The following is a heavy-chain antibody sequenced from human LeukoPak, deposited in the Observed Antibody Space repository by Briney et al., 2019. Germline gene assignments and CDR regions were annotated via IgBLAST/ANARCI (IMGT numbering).Heavy chain of an antibody. CDR1: GVTLSPYG. J-gene: IGHJ5*02. CDR2: ISYEGGTQ. V-gene: IGHV3-30*18. D-gene: IGHD1-26*01. Sequence: PGGSLRLSCAASGVTLSPYGMHWVRQAPGKGLEWVAVISYEGGTQHYADSVKGRFIISRDNPRNPLYMQMNILRTEDTAVYYCAKDGTPQVSTWYDLWGQGTQVIVSS. CDR3: AKDGTPQVSTWYDL.